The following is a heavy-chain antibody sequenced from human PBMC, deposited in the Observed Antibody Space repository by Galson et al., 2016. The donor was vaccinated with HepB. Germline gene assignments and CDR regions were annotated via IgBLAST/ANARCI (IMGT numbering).Heavy chain of an antibody. D-gene: IGHD3-10*01. CDR2: VYYSGST. V-gene: IGHV4-59*01. Sequence: SETLSLTCAVSGASMRGYYWSWIRQPPGKGLEWIGYVYYSGSTDYNPSLKSRITISVDTSKSQFSLKLSSVTAADTAVYYCARDYHYGSGSYRWFDPWGQGTLVTVSS. CDR1: GASMRGYY. CDR3: ARDYHYGSGSYRWFDP. J-gene: IGHJ5*02.